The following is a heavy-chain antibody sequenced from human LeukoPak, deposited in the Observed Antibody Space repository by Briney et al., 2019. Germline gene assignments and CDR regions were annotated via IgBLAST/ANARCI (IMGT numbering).Heavy chain of an antibody. CDR2: FDPEDGET. J-gene: IGHJ6*02. CDR3: ATFPGSMVRGYYYYGMDV. D-gene: IGHD3-10*01. V-gene: IGHV1-24*01. CDR1: GYTLTELS. Sequence: GASVKVSCKVPGYTLTELSMHWVRQAPGKGLEWMGGFDPEDGETIYAQKFQGRVTMTEDTSTDTAYMELSSLRSEDTAVYYCATFPGSMVRGYYYYGMDVWGQGTTVTVSS.